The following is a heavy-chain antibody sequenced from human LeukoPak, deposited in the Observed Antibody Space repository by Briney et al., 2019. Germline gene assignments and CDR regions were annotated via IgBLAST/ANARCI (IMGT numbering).Heavy chain of an antibody. CDR2: INTNTGNP. Sequence: GASVKVSCKASGYTFTSYAMNWVRQAPGQGLEWMGWINTNTGNPTYAQGFTGRFVFSLDTSVSTAYLQISSLKAEDTAVYYCARDRLRRWEAAAGTQWFDPWGQGTLVTVSS. CDR3: ARDRLRRWEAAAGTQWFDP. D-gene: IGHD6-13*01. V-gene: IGHV7-4-1*02. CDR1: GYTFTSYA. J-gene: IGHJ5*02.